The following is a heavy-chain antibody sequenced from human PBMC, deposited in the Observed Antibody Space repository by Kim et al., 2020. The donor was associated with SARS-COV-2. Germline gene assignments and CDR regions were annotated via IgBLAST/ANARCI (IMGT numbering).Heavy chain of an antibody. D-gene: IGHD1-26*01. J-gene: IGHJ4*02. V-gene: IGHV3-33*01. CDR3: ARDQGRVGATDY. Sequence: YYADSGKGRFTISRDNSKNTLYLQMNSLRAEDTAVYYCARDQGRVGATDYWGQGTLVTVSS.